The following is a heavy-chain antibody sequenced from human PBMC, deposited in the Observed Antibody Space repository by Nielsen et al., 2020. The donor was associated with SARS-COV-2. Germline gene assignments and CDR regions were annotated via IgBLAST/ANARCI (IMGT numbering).Heavy chain of an antibody. D-gene: IGHD2-2*01. Sequence: GESLKISCVASGFTFSKAWMSWVRQAPGKGLEWVGRIKSKIDGGTTDYAAPVKDRFTISRDDSKNTVYLDTSSLRTEDTAVYYCATARYCSRTSCSAGTDMFDPWGQGTQVIVSS. J-gene: IGHJ5*02. CDR3: ATARYCSRTSCSAGTDMFDP. V-gene: IGHV3-15*01. CDR1: GFTFSKAW. CDR2: IKSKIDGGTT.